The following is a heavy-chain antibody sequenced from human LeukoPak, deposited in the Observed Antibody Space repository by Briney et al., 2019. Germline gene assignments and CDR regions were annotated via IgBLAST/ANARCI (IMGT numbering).Heavy chain of an antibody. CDR3: SRQWPTRNGITWDNWFDP. CDR2: ISAYNGNT. Sequence: SVKVSCKASGYTFTSYGISWVRQAPGQGLEWMGWISAYNGNTNYAQKLQGRVTMTTDTSTSTAYMELRSLTSDDTAVYYCSRQWPTRNGITWDNWFDPWGQGTLVTVSS. J-gene: IGHJ5*02. CDR1: GYTFTSYG. D-gene: IGHD6-19*01. V-gene: IGHV1-18*01.